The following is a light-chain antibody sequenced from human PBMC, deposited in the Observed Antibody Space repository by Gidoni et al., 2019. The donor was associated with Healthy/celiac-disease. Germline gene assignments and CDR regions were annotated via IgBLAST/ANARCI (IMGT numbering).Light chain of an antibody. CDR3: QQSYSTQYT. Sequence: DIQMTQSPSSLSASVGDRVTITCRASQSISSYLNWYQQKPGKAPKLLIYAASSLQSGVPSRFSGSGSGTDFTLTISSLQPEDFATYYCQQSYSTQYTFXXXTKLEIK. CDR2: AAS. CDR1: QSISSY. J-gene: IGKJ2*01. V-gene: IGKV1-39*01.